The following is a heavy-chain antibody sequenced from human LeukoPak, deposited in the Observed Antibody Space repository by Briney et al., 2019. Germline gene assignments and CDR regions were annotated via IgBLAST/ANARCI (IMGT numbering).Heavy chain of an antibody. D-gene: IGHD5-12*01. CDR3: ASQGSGYDSPIDH. V-gene: IGHV3-48*04. CDR1: GFTFSTYS. J-gene: IGHJ4*02. CDR2: ISISSGII. Sequence: PGGSLRLSCAASGFTFSTYSMNWVRQAPGKGLEWVSYISISSGIIYYADSVKGRFTISRDNARNSLYLQMNSLRAEDTAVYYCASQGSGYDSPIDHWGQGTLVTVSS.